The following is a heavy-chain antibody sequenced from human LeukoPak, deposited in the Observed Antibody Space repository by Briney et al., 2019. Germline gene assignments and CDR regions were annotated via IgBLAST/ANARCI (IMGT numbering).Heavy chain of an antibody. CDR1: GFTFTCYS. V-gene: IGHV3-23*01. CDR2: ISGGGGST. D-gene: IGHD3-16*01. Sequence: GGSLRLSCAASGFTFTCYSMNWVRQAPGKGLEWVSTISGGGGSTYYADSVKGRFTISRDNSKNTLYLQVNSLRAEDTAVYFWAKGGEWGVTPFDYWGQGTLVTGSS. J-gene: IGHJ4*02. CDR3: AKGGEWGVTPFDY.